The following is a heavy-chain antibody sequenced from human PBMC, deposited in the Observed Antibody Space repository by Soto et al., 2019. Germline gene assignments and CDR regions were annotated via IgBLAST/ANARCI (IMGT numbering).Heavy chain of an antibody. J-gene: IGHJ4*02. Sequence: SVKVSCKASGGTFSSYATSWVRQAPGQGLEWMGGIIPIFGTANYAQKFQGRVTITADESTSTAYMELSSLRSEDTAVYYCAGDNSSSWYNFDYWGQGTLVTVSS. CDR3: AGDNSSSWYNFDY. CDR1: GGTFSSYA. V-gene: IGHV1-69*13. CDR2: IIPIFGTA. D-gene: IGHD6-13*01.